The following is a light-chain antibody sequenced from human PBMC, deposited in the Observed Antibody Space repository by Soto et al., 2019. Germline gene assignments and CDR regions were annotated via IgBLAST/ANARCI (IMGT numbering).Light chain of an antibody. CDR3: HQYGGLPRT. CDR2: GAS. J-gene: IGKJ1*01. V-gene: IGKV3-20*01. CDR1: QRVSRNY. Sequence: DILLTRSPGTRSLSPGERATLTSRANQRVSRNYLAWYQQKPGQAPRLFIYGASSRETGIRERFSGGGAGTECTRTITRLQPEDVAVYFCHQYGGLPRTFGQGTKVDIK.